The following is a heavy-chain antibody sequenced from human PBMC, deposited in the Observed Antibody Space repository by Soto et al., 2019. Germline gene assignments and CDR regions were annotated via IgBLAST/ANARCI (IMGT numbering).Heavy chain of an antibody. Sequence: SETLSLTCTVSGASSSNYHWNWIRQPPGKGLEWIGYIYYSGTYYNPSLTSRVSMSLDTSKTQFSLNLKSVNTSDTAVYFCALGGFNYARPFDFCGHGTQVTVSS. CDR3: ALGGFNYARPFDF. J-gene: IGHJ4*01. D-gene: IGHD5-18*01. V-gene: IGHV4-59*01. CDR2: IYYSGT. CDR1: GASSSNYH.